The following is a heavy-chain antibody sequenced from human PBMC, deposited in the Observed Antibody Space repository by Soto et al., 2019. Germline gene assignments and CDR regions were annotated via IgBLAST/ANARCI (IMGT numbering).Heavy chain of an antibody. V-gene: IGHV3-23*01. Sequence: PGGSRRLSGADSGFTFNTYAMSWVRQGPGKGLEWVSTISGSVGTTYYAASVKGRFTISRDNSKNTLYLLMNSLSAEDTALYYCAKFHGAGTYYNVHDNWGKGNMVIVSA. D-gene: IGHD3-10*01. J-gene: IGHJ4*02. CDR1: GFTFNTYA. CDR3: AKFHGAGTYYNVHDN. CDR2: ISGSVGTT.